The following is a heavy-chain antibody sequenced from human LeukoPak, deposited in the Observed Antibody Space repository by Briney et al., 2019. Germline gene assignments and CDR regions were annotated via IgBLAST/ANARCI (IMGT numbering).Heavy chain of an antibody. D-gene: IGHD6-19*01. CDR3: AKDMPPDSSGWAFYYYYGMDV. J-gene: IGHJ6*02. Sequence: PGGSLRLSCAASGFTFDDYAMHWVRQAPGKGLEWVSGISWNSGSIGYADSVKGRLTISRDNAKNSLYLQMNSLRAEDTALYYCAKDMPPDSSGWAFYYYYGMDVWGQGTTVTVSS. CDR1: GFTFDDYA. V-gene: IGHV3-9*01. CDR2: ISWNSGSI.